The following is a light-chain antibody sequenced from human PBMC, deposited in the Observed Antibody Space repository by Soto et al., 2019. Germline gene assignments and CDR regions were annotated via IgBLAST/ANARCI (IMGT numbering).Light chain of an antibody. Sequence: QSALTQPASVSGSPGRSITVSCTGTTNDVGSYSLVSWYQQHAGKAPKLLRYEGSKRPAGVSNRFSGSKSGNTASLTISGLQAEDAADYYCCLYVGSDSFVFGTGTKVTVL. CDR3: CLYVGSDSFV. J-gene: IGLJ1*01. CDR2: EGS. V-gene: IGLV2-23*01. CDR1: TNDVGSYSL.